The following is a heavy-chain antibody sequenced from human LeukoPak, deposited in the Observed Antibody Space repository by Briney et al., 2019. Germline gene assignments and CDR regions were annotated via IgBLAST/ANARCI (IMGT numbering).Heavy chain of an antibody. CDR1: GFIFSASA. CDR3: TRHPPPTIFGVGNAFDF. CDR2: IRSKVNNYAT. J-gene: IGHJ3*01. D-gene: IGHD3-3*01. Sequence: GGSLRLSCKASGFIFSASAMHWVRQASGKGLEWVGRIRSKVNNYATAYAASVKGRFTISRDDSKSTAYLQMNSLKTEDTAVYYCTRHPPPTIFGVGNAFDFWGQGTMVTVSS. V-gene: IGHV3-73*01.